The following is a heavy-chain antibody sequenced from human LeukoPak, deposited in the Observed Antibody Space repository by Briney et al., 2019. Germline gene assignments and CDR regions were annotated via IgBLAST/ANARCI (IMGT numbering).Heavy chain of an antibody. CDR1: GFTFSSYA. CDR2: ISGSGGST. V-gene: IGHV3-23*01. D-gene: IGHD3-22*01. CDR3: AKDLSYDSSGGFDY. Sequence: GGSLRLSCAASGFTFSSYAMSWVRQAPGKGLEWVSAISGSGGSTYYADSVKGQFTISRDNSKNTLYLQMNSLRAEDTAVYYCAKDLSYDSSGGFDYWGQGTLVTVSS. J-gene: IGHJ4*02.